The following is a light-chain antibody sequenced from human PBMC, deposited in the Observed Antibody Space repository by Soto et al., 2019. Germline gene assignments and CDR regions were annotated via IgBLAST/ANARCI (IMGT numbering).Light chain of an antibody. CDR1: QSISSY. CDR2: AAS. J-gene: IGKJ4*01. Sequence: DIQMTQSPSSLSASAGDRVTITCRASQSISSYLNWYQQKPGKAPKLLIYAASSLQSGVPSRFSGSGSGTDFTLTISSLQPEDFATYYCQQSYSTPLTFGGGTKVETK. CDR3: QQSYSTPLT. V-gene: IGKV1-39*01.